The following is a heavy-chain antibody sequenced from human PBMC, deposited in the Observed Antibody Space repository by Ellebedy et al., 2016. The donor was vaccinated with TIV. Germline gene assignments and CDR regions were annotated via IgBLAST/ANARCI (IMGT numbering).Heavy chain of an antibody. J-gene: IGHJ4*02. V-gene: IGHV1-2*04. D-gene: IGHD2-2*01. CDR2: INPNSGGT. CDR3: ARWVGVVPAALDY. Sequence: ASVKVSXXASGYTFTGYYMHWVRQAPGQGLEWMGWINPNSGGTNYAQKFQGWVTMTRDTSISTAYLQWSSLKASDTAMYYCARWVGVVPAALDYWGQGTLVTVSS. CDR1: GYTFTGYY.